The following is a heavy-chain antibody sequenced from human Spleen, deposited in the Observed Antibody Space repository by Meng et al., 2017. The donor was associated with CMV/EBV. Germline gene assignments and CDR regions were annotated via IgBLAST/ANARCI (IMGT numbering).Heavy chain of an antibody. CDR1: GDSVSSNSAA. CDR3: ARMNFWGGYGNWFDP. J-gene: IGHJ5*02. D-gene: IGHD3-3*01. Sequence: SQTLSLTCGISGDSVSSNSAAWNWIRQSPSKGLEWLGRTYYRSQWFNDYAVSVRSRITINPDTSKNQFSLQLNSVTPEDTAVYYCARMNFWGGYGNWFDPWGQGTLVTVSS. CDR2: TYYRSQWFN. V-gene: IGHV6-1*01.